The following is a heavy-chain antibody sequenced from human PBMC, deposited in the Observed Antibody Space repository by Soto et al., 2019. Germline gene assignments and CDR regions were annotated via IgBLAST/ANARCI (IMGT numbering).Heavy chain of an antibody. J-gene: IGHJ5*01. D-gene: IGHD4-17*01. V-gene: IGHV5-51*01. CDR1: GYRFTTYW. CDR2: IYPGDSNT. Sequence: GESLKISCKGSGYRFTTYWIGWVRQMPGKGLEWMGLIYPGDSNTRFSPSFQGQVTISVDMSISTAYLQMDSLRADDTAVYYCANSYGDNSVDWFDPWGQGTLVTVSS. CDR3: ANSYGDNSVDWFDP.